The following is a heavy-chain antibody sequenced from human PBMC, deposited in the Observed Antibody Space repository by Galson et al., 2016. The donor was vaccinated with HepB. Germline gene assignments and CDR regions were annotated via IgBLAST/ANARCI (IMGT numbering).Heavy chain of an antibody. CDR1: GVSISSGSYY. D-gene: IGHD1-1*01. Sequence: TLSLTCTVSGVSISSGSYYWSWIRQPAGKGLEWLGRIYTNGATNYNPSLKSRVTISVDKSKNQFSLKLTSVTAADPAVFYCARGGNWQFDYWGQGSLVSVSS. V-gene: IGHV4-61*02. CDR3: ARGGNWQFDY. CDR2: IYTNGAT. J-gene: IGHJ4*02.